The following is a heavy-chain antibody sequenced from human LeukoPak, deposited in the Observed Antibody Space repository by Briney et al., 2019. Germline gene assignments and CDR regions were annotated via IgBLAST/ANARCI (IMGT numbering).Heavy chain of an antibody. CDR1: GGSINSYY. V-gene: IGHV4-59*01. Sequence: SETLSLTCTVSGGSINSYYWGWIRQPPGKGLEWIGYIYDSGSTSYNPSLKSRFTISVDTSKNQFSLKLSSVTAADTAVYHCARETYCGADCYSGFDYWGQGTLVTVSS. CDR3: ARETYCGADCYSGFDY. CDR2: IYDSGST. J-gene: IGHJ4*02. D-gene: IGHD2-21*02.